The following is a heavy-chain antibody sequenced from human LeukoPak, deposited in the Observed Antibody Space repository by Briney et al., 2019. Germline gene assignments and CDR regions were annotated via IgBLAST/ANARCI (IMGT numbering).Heavy chain of an antibody. Sequence: ASVKVSCKASGYTFTSYGISWVRQAPGQGLEWMGWISAYNGNTNYAQKLQGRVTMTTDTSTSTAYMELRSLRSDDTAVYYCARDSGYCSSTRCAVFDYWGQGTLVTVSS. D-gene: IGHD2-2*03. V-gene: IGHV1-18*01. CDR1: GYTFTSYG. CDR2: ISAYNGNT. CDR3: ARDSGYCSSTRCAVFDY. J-gene: IGHJ4*02.